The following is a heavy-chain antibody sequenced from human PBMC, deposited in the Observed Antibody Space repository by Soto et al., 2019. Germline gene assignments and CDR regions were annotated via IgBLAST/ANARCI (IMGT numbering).Heavy chain of an antibody. D-gene: IGHD6-19*01. CDR2: INHSGST. Sequence: SETLSLTCAVYGGSFSGYYWSWIRQPPGKGLEWIGEINHSGSTNYNPSLKSRVTISVDTSKNQFSLKLSSVTAADTAVYYCARGRGFIAVAGTRFDYWGQGTLVTVSS. CDR1: GGSFSGYY. CDR3: ARGRGFIAVAGTRFDY. V-gene: IGHV4-34*01. J-gene: IGHJ4*02.